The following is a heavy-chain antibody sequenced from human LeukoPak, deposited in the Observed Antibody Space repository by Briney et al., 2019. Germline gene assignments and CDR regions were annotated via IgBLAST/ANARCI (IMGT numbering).Heavy chain of an antibody. CDR2: IYYSGST. V-gene: IGHV4-39*01. D-gene: IGHD3-10*01. CDR1: GGSISSSSYY. CDR3: AKTQTRVV. J-gene: IGHJ6*03. Sequence: SETLSLTCTVSGGSISSSSYYWGWIRQPPGKGLEWIGSIYYSGSTFYNPSLKSRVTISVDTSKNQFSLKLSSVAATDTAVYYCAKTQTRVVWGKGTTVTVSS.